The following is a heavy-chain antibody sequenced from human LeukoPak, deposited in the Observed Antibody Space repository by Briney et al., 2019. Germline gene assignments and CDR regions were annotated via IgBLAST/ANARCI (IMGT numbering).Heavy chain of an antibody. Sequence: PSETLSLTCTVSGGSISSYDWSWIRQPPGKGLEWIGYIYYSGSTNYNPSLKSRVTISVDTSKNQFSLKLSSVTAADTAVYYCARGEWELLGAFDIWGQGTMVTVSS. CDR3: ARGEWELLGAFDI. J-gene: IGHJ3*02. D-gene: IGHD1-26*01. CDR2: IYYSGST. V-gene: IGHV4-59*01. CDR1: GGSISSYD.